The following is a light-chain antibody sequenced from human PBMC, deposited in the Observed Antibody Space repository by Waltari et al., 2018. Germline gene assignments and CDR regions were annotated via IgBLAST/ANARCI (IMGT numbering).Light chain of an antibody. V-gene: IGLV2-8*01. CDR3: SSYAGSNKLI. J-gene: IGLJ2*01. Sequence: QSALTQPPSASGSPGQPVIISCTGPSRDIGAYKYVSWYQQLPGRAPALIIYEVDRRPPGVPDRFSGSKSGNTASLTVSGLQTEDEGDYYCSSYAGSNKLIFGGVTKLTVL. CDR2: EVD. CDR1: SRDIGAYKY.